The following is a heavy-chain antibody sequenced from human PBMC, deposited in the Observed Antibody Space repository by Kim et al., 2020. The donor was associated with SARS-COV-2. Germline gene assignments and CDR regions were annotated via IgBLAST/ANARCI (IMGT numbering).Heavy chain of an antibody. J-gene: IGHJ4*02. Sequence: ASVKVSCKASGYTFTNYSITWVRQAPGQGLEWMGWISAYNGNTNYAQKLQGRVAITTDTSTTTAYMELRSLRSDDTAVYYCARVVGATVPYYFHYWGQGT. D-gene: IGHD1-26*01. CDR1: GYTFTNYS. CDR3: ARVVGATVPYYFHY. CDR2: ISAYNGNT. V-gene: IGHV1-18*01.